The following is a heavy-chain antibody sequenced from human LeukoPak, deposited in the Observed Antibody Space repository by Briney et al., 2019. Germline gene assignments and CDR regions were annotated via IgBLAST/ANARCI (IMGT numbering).Heavy chain of an antibody. J-gene: IGHJ5*02. V-gene: IGHV1-18*01. D-gene: IGHD3-16*02. CDR2: ISAYNGNT. CDR1: GYTFTSYG. CDR3: ARGLYVWGSYRLSWFDP. Sequence: GASVKVSCKASGYTFTSYGISWVRQAPGQGGERVGWISAYNGNTNYAQKLQGRVTMPTDTSTSTAYMELRSLRSDDTAVYYCARGLYVWGSYRLSWFDPWGQGTLVTVSS.